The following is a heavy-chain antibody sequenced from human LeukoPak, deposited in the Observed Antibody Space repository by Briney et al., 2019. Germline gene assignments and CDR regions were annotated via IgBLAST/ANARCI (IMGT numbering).Heavy chain of an antibody. D-gene: IGHD5-18*01. CDR2: ISYDGSNK. Sequence: VQPGRSLRLSCAASGFTFSSYGMHWVRQAPGQGLEWVAVISYDGSNKYYADSVKGRFTISRDNSKNTLYLQMNSLRAEDTAVYYCAKLGQPSDWGQGTLVTVSS. CDR3: AKLGQPSD. CDR1: GFTFSSYG. J-gene: IGHJ4*02. V-gene: IGHV3-30*18.